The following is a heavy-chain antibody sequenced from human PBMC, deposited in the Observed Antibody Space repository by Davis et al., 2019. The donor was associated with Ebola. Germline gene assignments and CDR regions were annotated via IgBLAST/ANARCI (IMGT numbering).Heavy chain of an antibody. CDR3: ARSAASLDEVPPIGGLWGRWLDP. Sequence: ASVKVSCKASSYTFSSFGITWVRQAPGQGLEWMAWISGYNNKTKYSQKFQDRATMTTDPSTSTAYMELRGLTSDDTAVYFCARSAASLDEVPPIGGLWGRWLDPWGQGTRVTVSS. D-gene: IGHD3-16*01. J-gene: IGHJ5*02. CDR2: ISGYNNKT. CDR1: SYTFSSFG. V-gene: IGHV1-18*01.